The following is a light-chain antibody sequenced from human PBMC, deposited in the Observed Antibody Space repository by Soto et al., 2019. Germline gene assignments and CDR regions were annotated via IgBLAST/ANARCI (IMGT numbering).Light chain of an antibody. J-gene: IGKJ1*01. CDR3: QQYNSYSRT. V-gene: IGKV1-5*03. CDR2: KAS. CDR1: QSISTW. Sequence: DIQMTQSPSTLSASVGDRVTITCRASQSISTWLAWYQQKPGKAPKLLMSKASSLESGVPSRFSGSGSGTEFTLTIISLQPDDFATYYCQQYNSYSRTFGQGTKVEIK.